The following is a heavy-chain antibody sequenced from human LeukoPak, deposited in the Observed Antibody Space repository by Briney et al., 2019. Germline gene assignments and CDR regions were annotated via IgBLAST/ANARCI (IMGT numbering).Heavy chain of an antibody. Sequence: GGSLRLSCAASGFTFSTYWMHWVRQDPGKGLLWVSLVFGDGSVTTYADSVRGQFTVSRDNAKNTLYLQMNSLSAEDTAVYYCARSSRGALDIWGQGIMVTVSS. D-gene: IGHD6-13*01. CDR3: ARSSRGALDI. CDR2: VFGDGSVT. CDR1: GFTFSTYW. J-gene: IGHJ3*02. V-gene: IGHV3-74*01.